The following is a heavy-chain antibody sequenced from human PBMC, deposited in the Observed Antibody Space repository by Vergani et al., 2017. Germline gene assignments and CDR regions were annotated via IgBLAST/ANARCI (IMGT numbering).Heavy chain of an antibody. J-gene: IGHJ4*02. V-gene: IGHV3-43D*03. D-gene: IGHD6-13*01. CDR1: GFTFDDYA. CDR3: AKDIAAAGTGGVFDY. CDR2: ISWDGGST. Sequence: EVQLVESGGGLVKPGGSLRLSCAASGFTFDDYAMHWVRQAPGKGLEWVSLISWDGGSTYYADSVKGRFTISRDNSKNSLYLQMNSLRAEDTALYYCAKDIAAAGTGGVFDYWGQGTLVTVSS.